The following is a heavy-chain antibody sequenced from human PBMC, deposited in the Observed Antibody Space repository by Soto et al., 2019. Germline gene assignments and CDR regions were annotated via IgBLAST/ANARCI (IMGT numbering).Heavy chain of an antibody. CDR2: IYYSGST. J-gene: IGHJ5*02. CDR1: CGSISSYY. D-gene: IGHD4-17*01. Sequence: SETLSLTCTVSCGSISSYYWSWIRQPPGKGLEWIGYIYYSGSTNYNPSLKSRVTISVDTSKNQFSLKLSSVTAADTAVYYCARVLLRWQDNWFDPWGQGTLVTVSS. V-gene: IGHV4-59*01. CDR3: ARVLLRWQDNWFDP.